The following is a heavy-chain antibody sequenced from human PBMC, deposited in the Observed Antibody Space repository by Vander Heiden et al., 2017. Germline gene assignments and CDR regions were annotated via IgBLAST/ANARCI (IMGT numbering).Heavy chain of an antibody. J-gene: IGHJ6*02. CDR3: ARPSVGVVPAATYYYYGMDV. V-gene: IGHV1-69*01. Sequence: QVQLVQSGAEVKKPGSSVKVSCKASGGTFSSSAISWVRQAPGQGLEWMGGIIPIFGTANYAQKFQGRVTITADESTSTAYMELSSLRSEDTAVYYCARPSVGVVPAATYYYYGMDVWGQGTTVTVSS. CDR1: GGTFSSSA. D-gene: IGHD2-2*01. CDR2: IIPIFGTA.